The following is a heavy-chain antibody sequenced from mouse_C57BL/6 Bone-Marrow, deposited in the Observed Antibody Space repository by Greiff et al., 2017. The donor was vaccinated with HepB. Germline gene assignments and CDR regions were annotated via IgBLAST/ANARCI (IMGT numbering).Heavy chain of an antibody. Sequence: QVHVKQPGAELVRPGSSVKLSCKASGYTFTSYWMDWVKQRPGQGLEWIGNIYPSDSETHYNQKFKDKATLTVDKSSSTAYMQLSSLTSEDSAVYYCARSAFYGYEDYYAMDYWGQGTSVTVSS. D-gene: IGHD2-9*01. V-gene: IGHV1-61*01. J-gene: IGHJ4*01. CDR1: GYTFTSYW. CDR2: IYPSDSET. CDR3: ARSAFYGYEDYYAMDY.